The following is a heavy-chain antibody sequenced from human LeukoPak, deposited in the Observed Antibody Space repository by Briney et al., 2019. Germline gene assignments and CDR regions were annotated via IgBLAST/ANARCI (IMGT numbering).Heavy chain of an antibody. CDR1: GFTFSSYW. V-gene: IGHV3-74*01. J-gene: IGHJ4*02. CDR3: TTDRKYYYDSSVYYSRFDY. CDR2: INSDGSGT. Sequence: GGSLRLSCAASGFTFSSYWMHWVRQAPGKGLVWVSRINSDGSGTSYADSVKGRFTISRDNAKNTLYLQMNSLKTEDTAFYYCTTDRKYYYDSSVYYSRFDYWGQGTLVTVSS. D-gene: IGHD3-22*01.